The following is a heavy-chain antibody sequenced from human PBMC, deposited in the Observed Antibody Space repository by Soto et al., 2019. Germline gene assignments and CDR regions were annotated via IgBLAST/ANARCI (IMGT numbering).Heavy chain of an antibody. D-gene: IGHD5-12*01. CDR1: GGSFSGYY. V-gene: IGHV4-34*01. CDR2: INHSGST. Sequence: PSETLSLTCAVYGGSFSGYYWSWIRQPPGKGLEWIGEINHSGSTNYNPSLKSRVTISVDTSKNQFSLKLSSVTAADTAVYYCASYVDIVATILYWGQGTLVTVSS. J-gene: IGHJ4*02. CDR3: ASYVDIVATILY.